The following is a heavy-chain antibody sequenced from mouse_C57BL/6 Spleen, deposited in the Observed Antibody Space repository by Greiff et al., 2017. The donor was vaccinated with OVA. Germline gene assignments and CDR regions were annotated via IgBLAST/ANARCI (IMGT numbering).Heavy chain of an antibody. CDR1: GYTFTSYW. CDR2: IYPSDSET. D-gene: IGHD1-1*01. Sequence: VKLQQPGAELVRPGSSVKLSCKASGYTFTSYWMDWVKQRPGQGLEWIGNIYPSDSETHYNQKFKDKATLTVDKSSSTAYMQLSSLTSEDSAVYYCARGTTGYFDVWGTGTTVTVSS. V-gene: IGHV1-61*01. CDR3: ARGTTGYFDV. J-gene: IGHJ1*03.